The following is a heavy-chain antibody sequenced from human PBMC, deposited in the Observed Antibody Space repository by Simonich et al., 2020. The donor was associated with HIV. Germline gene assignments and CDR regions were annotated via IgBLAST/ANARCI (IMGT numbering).Heavy chain of an antibody. CDR2: IHHSGIT. Sequence: QVQLQQWGAGLLKPSETLSLTCAVYGGSFSGYYWSWIRQPPGKGMEWIGKIHHSGITNYNSSLNSRATIAVDKSKNQFSLKLRSVTAADTAIYYCARRDRELILYFDYWGQGNLVTVSS. CDR3: ARRDRELILYFDY. CDR1: GGSFSGYY. V-gene: IGHV4-34*01. D-gene: IGHD3-3*01. J-gene: IGHJ4*02.